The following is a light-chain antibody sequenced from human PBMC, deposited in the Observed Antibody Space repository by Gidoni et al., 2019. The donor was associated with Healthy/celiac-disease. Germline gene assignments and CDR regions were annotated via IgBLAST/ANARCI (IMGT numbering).Light chain of an antibody. CDR1: SSNIGNKY. CDR3: GTWDSSLSAVV. Sequence: QSVLTQPPSVSAAPGQKVTISCPGSSSNIGNKYVSWYQQLPGTAPKLLICDNNKRPSGIPDRFSGSRSGTSATLGITGLQTGDEADYYCGTWDSSLSAVVFGGGTKLTVL. J-gene: IGLJ2*01. CDR2: DNN. V-gene: IGLV1-51*01.